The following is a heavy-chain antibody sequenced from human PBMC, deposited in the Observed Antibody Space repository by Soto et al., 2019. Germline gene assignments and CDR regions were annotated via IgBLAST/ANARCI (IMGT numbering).Heavy chain of an antibody. CDR3: ASVYSSDSDAFDI. V-gene: IGHV1-18*01. D-gene: IGHD6-19*01. CDR2: ISAYNGNT. J-gene: IGHJ3*02. CDR1: GYTFTSYG. Sequence: ASVKVSCKASGYTFTSYGISWVRQAPGQGLEWMGWISAYNGNTNYAQKLQGRVTMTTDTSTSTAYMELRRLRSDDTAVYYCASVYSSDSDAFDIWGQGTMVTVSS.